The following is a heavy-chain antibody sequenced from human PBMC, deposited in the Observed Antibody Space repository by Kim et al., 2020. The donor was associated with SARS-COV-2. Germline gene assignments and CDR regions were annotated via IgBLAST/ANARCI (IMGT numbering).Heavy chain of an antibody. D-gene: IGHD1-26*01. CDR1: GDSISRSNW. CDR3: ARVKGIVGTSVFDY. CDR2: IYHSGSP. V-gene: IGHV4-4*02. J-gene: IGHJ4*02. Sequence: SETLSLTCAVSGDSISRSNWWSWVRQPPGKGLEWIGEIYHSGSPNYNPSLKSRVSISIDKSKNQFSPKLSSVTAADTAVYYCARVKGIVGTSVFDYWGQGTLVTVSS.